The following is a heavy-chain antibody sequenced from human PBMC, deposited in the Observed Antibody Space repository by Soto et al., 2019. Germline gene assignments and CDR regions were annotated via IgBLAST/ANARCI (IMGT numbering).Heavy chain of an antibody. CDR3: ARVSPSLVRASYFDL. V-gene: IGHV5-10-1*01. J-gene: IGHJ2*01. D-gene: IGHD6-6*01. Sequence: PGASQPSSGEGPGYKVSRSWITWVRQMNGKGLEWMGKIDPSDSYTNYSPSFQGHVTISVDKSIDTAYLQWSSLKASDTATYYCARVSPSLVRASYFDLWGRGTLVTVSS. CDR1: GYKVSRSW. CDR2: IDPSDSYT.